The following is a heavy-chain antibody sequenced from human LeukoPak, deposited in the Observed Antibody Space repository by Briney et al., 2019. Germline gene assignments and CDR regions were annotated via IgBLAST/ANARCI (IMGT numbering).Heavy chain of an antibody. CDR3: ARGLRDPYCSSTSCYGGLDY. D-gene: IGHD2-2*01. Sequence: SGTLSLTCAVSGGSISSSNWWSWVRQPPGKGLEWIGEIYHSGSTNYNPSLKSRVTISVDKSKNQFSLKLSSVAAADTAVYYCARGLRDPYCSSTSCYGGLDYWGQGTLVTVSS. J-gene: IGHJ4*02. CDR2: IYHSGST. CDR1: GGSISSSNW. V-gene: IGHV4-4*02.